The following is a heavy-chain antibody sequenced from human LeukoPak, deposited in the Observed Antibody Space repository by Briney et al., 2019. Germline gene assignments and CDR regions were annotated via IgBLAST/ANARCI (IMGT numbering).Heavy chain of an antibody. V-gene: IGHV4-59*01. CDR2: IYYSGST. D-gene: IGHD2-2*01. CDR3: ARGQLLSAVDY. Sequence: SETLSLTCTVSGGSISSYYWSWIRQPPGKGLEWIGYIYYSGSTNYNPSLKSRVTISVDTSKNQFSLKLSSVTAADTAVYYCARGQLLSAVDYWGQGTLVTLPS. CDR1: GGSISSYY. J-gene: IGHJ4*02.